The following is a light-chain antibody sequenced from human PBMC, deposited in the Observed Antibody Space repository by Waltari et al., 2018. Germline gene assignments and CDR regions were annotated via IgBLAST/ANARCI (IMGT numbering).Light chain of an antibody. J-gene: IGKJ1*01. Sequence: ETVMTQSPATLSVSPGERATLSCRASQSVSSNLAWYQQKPGQAARRLIDGASTRATGIPARFSGSGSGKEFTLNISSLQSEDCAVYYCQQYNNWLTWTFGQGTKVEIK. CDR3: QQYNNWLTWT. V-gene: IGKV3-15*01. CDR1: QSVSSN. CDR2: GAS.